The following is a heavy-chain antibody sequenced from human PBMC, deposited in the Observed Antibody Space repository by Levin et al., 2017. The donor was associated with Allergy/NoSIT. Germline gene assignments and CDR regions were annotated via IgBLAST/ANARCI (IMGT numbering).Heavy chain of an antibody. J-gene: IGHJ4*02. CDR1: GFTFSSYG. Sequence: SCAASGFTFSSYGMHWVRQAPGKGLEWVAVISYDGSNKYYADSVKGRFTISRDNSKNTLYLQMNSLRAEDTAVYYCAKDRPQLVLDYWGQGTLVTVSS. CDR2: ISYDGSNK. CDR3: AKDRPQLVLDY. D-gene: IGHD6-13*01. V-gene: IGHV3-30*18.